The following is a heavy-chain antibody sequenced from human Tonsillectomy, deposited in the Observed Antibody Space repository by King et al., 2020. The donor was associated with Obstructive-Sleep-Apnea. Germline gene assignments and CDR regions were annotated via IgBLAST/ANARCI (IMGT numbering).Heavy chain of an antibody. CDR3: AKDLKVVIITLNTFDI. D-gene: IGHD3-22*01. CDR2: ISGGGGTT. Sequence: EVQLVESGGGLVQPGGSLRLSGAASGFTFTDFAMTWVRQAPGKGLEGVSTISGGGGTTYHAVSVKGRFTISRDNSKKMLYLQMNSLRAEDTAVYYCAKDLKVVIITLNTFDIWGQGTMVTVSS. V-gene: IGHV3-23*04. J-gene: IGHJ3*02. CDR1: GFTFTDFA.